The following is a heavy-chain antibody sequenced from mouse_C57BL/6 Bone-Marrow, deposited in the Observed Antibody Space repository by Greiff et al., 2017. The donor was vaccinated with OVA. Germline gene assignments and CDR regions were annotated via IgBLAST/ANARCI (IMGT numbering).Heavy chain of an antibody. V-gene: IGHV1-7*01. CDR3: ARGLYDAMDY. D-gene: IGHD2-12*01. CDR1: GYTFTSYW. J-gene: IGHJ4*01. Sequence: VQLQQSGAELAKPGASVKLSCKASGYTFTSYWMHWVKQRPGQGLEWIGYINPSSGYTKYNQKFKDKAKLNADKSSSTAYMQLSSLTYEDSAVYYCARGLYDAMDYWGQGTSVTVSS. CDR2: INPSSGYT.